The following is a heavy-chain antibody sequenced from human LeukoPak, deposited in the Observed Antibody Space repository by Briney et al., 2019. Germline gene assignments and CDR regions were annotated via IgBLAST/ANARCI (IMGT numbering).Heavy chain of an antibody. CDR1: GFTSSSYE. Sequence: GGSLRLSCAASGFTSSSYEMNWVRQAPGKGLEWVSYISSSGSTIYYADSVKGRFTISRDNAKNSLYLQMNSLRAEDTAVYYCARLRGVNGDYAWGQGTLVTVSS. CDR2: ISSSGSTI. V-gene: IGHV3-48*03. D-gene: IGHD4-17*01. CDR3: ARLRGVNGDYA. J-gene: IGHJ4*02.